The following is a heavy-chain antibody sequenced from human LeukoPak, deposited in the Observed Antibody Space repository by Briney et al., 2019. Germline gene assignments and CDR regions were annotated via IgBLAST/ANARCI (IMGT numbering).Heavy chain of an antibody. CDR3: LRQGVGDPPR. V-gene: IGHV3-53*04. J-gene: IGHJ4*02. D-gene: IGHD3-16*01. CDR1: GFTVSSND. Sequence: PGGPLKFSCEPPGFTVSSNDMSWVRQAPGKGLEWVSLIYAGGSSSAFYADSVKGRFTSSRHDSKNTLDLQMNGLRADDTAVYYCLRQGVGDPPRWGQGTLVTVSS. CDR2: IYAGGSSSA.